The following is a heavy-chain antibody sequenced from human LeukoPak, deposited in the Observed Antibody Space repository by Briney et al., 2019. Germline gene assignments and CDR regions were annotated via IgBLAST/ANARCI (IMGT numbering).Heavy chain of an antibody. CDR2: IYHSGST. V-gene: IGHV4-4*02. CDR3: ARRPFTYFPFDY. Sequence: SGTLSLTCAVSGGSISSSNWWSWVRQPPGKGLEWIGEIYHSGSTNYNPSLKSRVTISVDTSKNQFSLKLSSVTAADTAVYYCARRPFTYFPFDYWGQGTLVTVSS. CDR1: GGSISSSNW. J-gene: IGHJ4*02. D-gene: IGHD2/OR15-2a*01.